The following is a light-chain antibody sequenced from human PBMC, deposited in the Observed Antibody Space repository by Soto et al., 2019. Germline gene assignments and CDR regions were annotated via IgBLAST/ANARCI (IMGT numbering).Light chain of an antibody. Sequence: QSALTQPASVSGSPGQSITISCTGASSDVGHYNYVSWYQQHPGKAPKLLIYDVSNRPSGVSNRFSGSKSGNTASLTISGLQPEDESDYYCCSFSSNTLLFGGGTQLTVL. J-gene: IGLJ2*01. CDR1: SSDVGHYNY. CDR3: CSFSSNTLL. V-gene: IGLV2-14*03. CDR2: DVS.